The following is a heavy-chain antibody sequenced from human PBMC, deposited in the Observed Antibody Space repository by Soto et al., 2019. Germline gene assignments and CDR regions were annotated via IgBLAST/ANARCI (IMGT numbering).Heavy chain of an antibody. CDR3: AAGGTRWLHSPFDY. CDR1: RHALTELS. CDR2: FDPEDGET. Sequence: QVQLVQSGGEVKKPGASVKVSCKVSRHALTELSMHWVRLAPGKGLEWMGGFDPEDGETISAQKFQGRVTMTEDTSTDSTYLELSSLRSAYTAVYYCAAGGTRWLHSPFDYWDQGTLVTISS. J-gene: IGHJ4*02. V-gene: IGHV1-24*01. D-gene: IGHD1-1*01.